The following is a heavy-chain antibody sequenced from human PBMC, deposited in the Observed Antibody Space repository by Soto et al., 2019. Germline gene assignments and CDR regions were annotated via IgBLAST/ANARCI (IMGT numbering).Heavy chain of an antibody. CDR3: ARLTYYDFWSGYYTYYYYYMDV. J-gene: IGHJ6*03. D-gene: IGHD3-3*01. V-gene: IGHV1-8*01. CDR2: MNPNSGNT. CDR1: GYTFTSYD. Sequence: ASVKVSCKASGYTFTSYDINWVRQATGQGLEWMGWMNPNSGNTGYAQKFQGRVTMTRNTSISTAYMELSSLRSEDTAVYYCARLTYYDFWSGYYTYYYYYMDVWGKGTTVTVSS.